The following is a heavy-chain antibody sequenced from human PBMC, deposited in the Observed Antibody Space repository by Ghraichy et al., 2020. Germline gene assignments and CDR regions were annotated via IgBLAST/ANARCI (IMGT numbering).Heavy chain of an antibody. CDR3: AGEKGLSYWFDP. D-gene: IGHD5/OR15-5a*01. Sequence: ALVKVSCKVSGYTLTELSMHWVRQAPGKGLEWMGGFDPEDGETIYAQKFQGRVTMTEDTSTDTAYMELSSLRSEDTAVYYCAGEKGLSYWFDPWGQGTLVTVSS. J-gene: IGHJ5*02. CDR1: GYTLTELS. V-gene: IGHV1-24*01. CDR2: FDPEDGET.